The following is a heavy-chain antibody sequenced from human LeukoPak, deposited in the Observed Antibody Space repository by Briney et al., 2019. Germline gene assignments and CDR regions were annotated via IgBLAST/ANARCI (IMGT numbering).Heavy chain of an antibody. CDR1: GGTFSSYA. Sequence: ASVKVSCKASGGTFSSYAISWVRQAPGQGLEWMGGIIPIFGTANYAQKFQGRVTMTTDTSTSTAYMELRSLRSDDTAVYYCARGGRTRFDYWGQGTLVTVSS. J-gene: IGHJ4*02. V-gene: IGHV1-69*05. CDR2: IIPIFGTA. CDR3: ARGGRTRFDY. D-gene: IGHD2-2*01.